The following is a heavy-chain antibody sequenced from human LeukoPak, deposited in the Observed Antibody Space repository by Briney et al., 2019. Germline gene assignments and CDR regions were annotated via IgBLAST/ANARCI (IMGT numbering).Heavy chain of an antibody. D-gene: IGHD3-10*01. CDR1: GGSLSSYY. Sequence: SETLSLTCTVSGGSLSSYYWSWIRQPPGKGLEWIGYIYYSGSTYYNPSLRSRVTISVDTSKNQFSLKLNSVTATDTAVYYCARHYGPWGQGTLVTVSS. V-gene: IGHV4-59*08. CDR3: ARHYGP. CDR2: IYYSGST. J-gene: IGHJ4*02.